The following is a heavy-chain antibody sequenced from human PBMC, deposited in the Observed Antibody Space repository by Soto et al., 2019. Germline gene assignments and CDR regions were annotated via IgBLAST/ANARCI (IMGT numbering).Heavy chain of an antibody. D-gene: IGHD6-19*01. J-gene: IGHJ4*02. CDR3: ARIAVAVSFPRGGYFDY. CDR2: IYYSGST. V-gene: IGHV4-61*01. CDR1: GGSVSSGSYY. Sequence: SETLSLTCTVSGGSVSSGSYYWSWIRQPPGKGLEWIGYIYYSGSTNYNPSLKSRVTISVDTSKNQFSLKLSSVTAADTAVYYCARIAVAVSFPRGGYFDYWGQGTPVTVSP.